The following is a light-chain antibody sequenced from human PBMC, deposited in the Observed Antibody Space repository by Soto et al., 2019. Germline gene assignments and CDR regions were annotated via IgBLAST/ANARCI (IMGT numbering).Light chain of an antibody. J-gene: IGKJ2*01. CDR2: AAS. Sequence: IQMTQPPSSLSASVGDRVTITCRASQSINSYLNWYQHKPGKAPMLLIYAASSLQSGVPSRFSGSGSGTDFTLTISGLQPEDFETYVCQQSYSTPYNFGQWTKLEIK. CDR1: QSINSY. CDR3: QQSYSTPYN. V-gene: IGKV1-39*01.